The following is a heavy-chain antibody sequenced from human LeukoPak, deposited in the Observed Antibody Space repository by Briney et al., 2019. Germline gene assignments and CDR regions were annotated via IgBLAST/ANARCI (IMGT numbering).Heavy chain of an antibody. CDR3: SRDRHCIGSTCYGL. Sequence: GGSLRLSCAGSGFSFSSYGMHWVRQAPGKGLEWMAFIRSDGSNKYYADSVKGRFTISRDNSKNTLYLQVNSLRAEDTAVYYCSRDRHCIGSTCYGLWGQGTRVTVSS. V-gene: IGHV3-30*02. D-gene: IGHD2-2*01. J-gene: IGHJ4*02. CDR1: GFSFSSYG. CDR2: IRSDGSNK.